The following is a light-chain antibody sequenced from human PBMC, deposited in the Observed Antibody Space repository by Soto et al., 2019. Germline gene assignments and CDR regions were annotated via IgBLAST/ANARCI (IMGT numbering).Light chain of an antibody. Sequence: QSVLTQPPSVSGAPGQKVLISCTGSTSNIGAGYDVHWYQQLPGTAPKLLIYSNSNRPSGVPDRLSGSKSGTSASLAITGLQVEDEADYYCQSYDSSLSAAVFGGGTKLTVL. V-gene: IGLV1-40*01. J-gene: IGLJ3*02. CDR2: SNS. CDR1: TSNIGAGYD. CDR3: QSYDSSLSAAV.